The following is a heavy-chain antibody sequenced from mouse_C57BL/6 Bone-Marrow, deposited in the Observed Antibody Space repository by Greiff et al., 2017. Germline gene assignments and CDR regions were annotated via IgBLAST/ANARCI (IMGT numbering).Heavy chain of an antibody. V-gene: IGHV1-69*01. CDR1: GYTFTSYW. CDR3: ARGAITTVVASFDY. J-gene: IGHJ2*01. CDR2: IDPSDSYT. D-gene: IGHD1-1*01. Sequence: VQLQQPGAELVMPGASVKLSCKASGYTFTSYWMHWVKQRPGQGLEWIGEIDPSDSYTNYNQKFKGKSTLTVDKSSSTAYMQLSSLTSEDSAVYYCARGAITTVVASFDYWGQGTTLTVSS.